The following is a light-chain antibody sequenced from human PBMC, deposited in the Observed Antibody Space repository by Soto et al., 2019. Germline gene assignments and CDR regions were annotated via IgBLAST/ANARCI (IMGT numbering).Light chain of an antibody. CDR2: GAS. CDR1: QSVSSK. CDR3: HQYNNWHTWT. V-gene: IGKV3-15*01. J-gene: IGKJ1*01. Sequence: EIVMTQSPATLSVCPGERATRSCRASQSVSSKLAWYQQKPGQAPRLLIYGASTRATGIPARFSGSGSGTEFTLTISSLQSEDYAAYYCHQYNNWHTWTFGQGTQVDIK.